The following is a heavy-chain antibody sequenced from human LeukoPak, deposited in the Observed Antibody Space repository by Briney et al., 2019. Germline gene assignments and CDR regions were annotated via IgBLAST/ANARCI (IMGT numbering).Heavy chain of an antibody. CDR2: FVPEDGET. Sequence: ASVKVSCKVSGYTLTELSMHWVRQAPGKGLEWMGGFVPEDGETIYAQKFQGRVTMTEDTSTDTAYMELSSLRSEDTAVYYCATDSGSYYFGYYYYGMDVWGQGTTVTVSS. D-gene: IGHD1-26*01. CDR1: GYTLTELS. J-gene: IGHJ6*02. CDR3: ATDSGSYYFGYYYYGMDV. V-gene: IGHV1-24*01.